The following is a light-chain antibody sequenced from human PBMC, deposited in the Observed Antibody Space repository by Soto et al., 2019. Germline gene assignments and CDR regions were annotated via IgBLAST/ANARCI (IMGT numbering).Light chain of an antibody. CDR1: QSVGIS. J-gene: IGKJ5*01. V-gene: IGKV3-15*01. Sequence: EIVLTQSPGTLSLSPGERATLSCRASQSVGISLAWYQQKPGQAPRLLISRASTRATGIPPRFSGSGSGTEFTLTISSLQSEDFAVYYCQQYDNWPPITFGQGTRLEIK. CDR3: QQYDNWPPIT. CDR2: RAS.